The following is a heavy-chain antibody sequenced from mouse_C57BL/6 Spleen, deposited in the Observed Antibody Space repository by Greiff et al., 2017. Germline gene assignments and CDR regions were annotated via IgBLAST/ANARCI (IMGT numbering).Heavy chain of an antibody. Sequence: VQLQQSGAELVKPGASVKISCKASGYAFSSYWMNWVKQRPGKGLEWIGQIYPGDGDPNYNGKFKGKATLTADKSSSTAYMQLSSLTSEDSAVYFCARCYGSSYRFAYWGQGTLVTVSA. V-gene: IGHV1-80*01. D-gene: IGHD1-1*01. CDR2: IYPGDGDP. CDR3: ARCYGSSYRFAY. J-gene: IGHJ3*01. CDR1: GYAFSSYW.